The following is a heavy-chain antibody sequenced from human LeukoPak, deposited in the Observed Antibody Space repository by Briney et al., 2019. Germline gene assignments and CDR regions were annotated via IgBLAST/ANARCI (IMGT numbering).Heavy chain of an antibody. Sequence: SETLSLTCAVSGGSISRGGYSWSWIRQPPGKGLEWIGYFYYSGSTYYNPSLKSRVTISVDTSKNQLSLKLSSVTAADTAVYYCAREPNYHGSGTGWFDPWGQGTLVTVSS. J-gene: IGHJ5*02. D-gene: IGHD3-10*01. CDR2: FYYSGST. CDR3: AREPNYHGSGTGWFDP. CDR1: GGSISRGGYS. V-gene: IGHV4-30-4*07.